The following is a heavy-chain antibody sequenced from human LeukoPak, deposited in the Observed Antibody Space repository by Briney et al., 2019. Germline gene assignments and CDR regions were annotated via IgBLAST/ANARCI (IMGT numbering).Heavy chain of an antibody. CDR2: IGGYNGNT. J-gene: IGHJ4*02. V-gene: IGHV1-18*01. D-gene: IGHD6-19*01. CDR3: ATTGYSSGWPPFY. Sequence: ASVKVSCKASGYTFTSYGISWVRQAPGQGLEWMGWIGGYNGNTKYAQKLQGRVTMTTDTSTSTAYMELRSPRSDDTATYYCATTGYSSGWPPFYWGQGTLVTVSS. CDR1: GYTFTSYG.